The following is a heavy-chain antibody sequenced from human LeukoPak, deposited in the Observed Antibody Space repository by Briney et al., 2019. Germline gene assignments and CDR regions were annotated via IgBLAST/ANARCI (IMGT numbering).Heavy chain of an antibody. CDR2: ISGSGGST. V-gene: IGHV3-23*01. Sequence: GGSLRLSCAASGFTFSSYGMSWVRQAPGKGLEWVSAISGSGGSTYYADSVKGRFTTSRDNSKNTLYLQMNSLRAEDTAVYYCARDVAWYFDYWGQGTLVTVSS. CDR3: ARDVAWYFDY. J-gene: IGHJ4*02. CDR1: GFTFSSYG. D-gene: IGHD3-3*02.